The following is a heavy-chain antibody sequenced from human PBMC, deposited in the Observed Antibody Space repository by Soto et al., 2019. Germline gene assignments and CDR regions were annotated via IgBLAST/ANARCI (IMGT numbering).Heavy chain of an antibody. Sequence: PSETLSLTCAVSGDSMNNNNWWSWVRQPPGKGLEWIGEIYHSGSTKYNPSLNSRVTISVDKSKTQISLTVTSVSAADTAVYYCARTRQFCSATTCYEVYFDYWGQGALVTVS. J-gene: IGHJ4*02. V-gene: IGHV4-4*02. CDR1: GDSMNNNNW. CDR3: ARTRQFCSATTCYEVYFDY. CDR2: IYHSGST. D-gene: IGHD2-2*01.